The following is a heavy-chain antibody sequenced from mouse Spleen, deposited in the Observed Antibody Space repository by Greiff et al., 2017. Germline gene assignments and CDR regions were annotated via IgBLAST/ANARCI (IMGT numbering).Heavy chain of an antibody. J-gene: IGHJ2*01. Sequence: EVQLQQSGPELVKPGASVKISCKASGYTFTDYYMNWVKQSHGKSLEWIGDINPNNGGTSYNQKFKGKATLTVDKSSSTAYMELRSLTSEDSAVYYCARGLYYGSSYLYFDYWGQGTTLTVSS. CDR3: ARGLYYGSSYLYFDY. V-gene: IGHV1-26*01. CDR1: GYTFTDYY. D-gene: IGHD1-1*01. CDR2: INPNNGGT.